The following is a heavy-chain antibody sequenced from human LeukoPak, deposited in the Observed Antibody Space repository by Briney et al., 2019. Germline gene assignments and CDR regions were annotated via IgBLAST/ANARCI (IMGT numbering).Heavy chain of an antibody. J-gene: IGHJ5*02. Sequence: SVKVSCKASGGTFSSYAISWVRQAPGQGLEWMGRVIPILGIANYAQKFQGRVTITADKSTSTAYMELSGLRSEDTAVYYCAGTPNYYGSGSYPTAHWFDPWGQGTLVTVSS. V-gene: IGHV1-69*04. CDR2: VIPILGIA. D-gene: IGHD3-10*01. CDR1: GGTFSSYA. CDR3: AGTPNYYGSGSYPTAHWFDP.